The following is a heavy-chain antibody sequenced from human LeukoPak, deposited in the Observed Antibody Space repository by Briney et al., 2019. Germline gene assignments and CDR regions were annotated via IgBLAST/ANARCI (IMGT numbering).Heavy chain of an antibody. CDR3: AKDSSYYDILTGLNYFDY. CDR2: IRYDGSDK. CDR1: GFIFSNYG. V-gene: IGHV3-30*02. D-gene: IGHD3-9*01. Sequence: GGSLRLSCAASGFIFSNYGIHWVRQAPGKGLEWVAFIRYDGSDKYYTDSVKGRFTISRDNSKSTLYLQMASLRAEDTAVYYCAKDSSYYDILTGLNYFDYWGQGTQVTVSS. J-gene: IGHJ4*02.